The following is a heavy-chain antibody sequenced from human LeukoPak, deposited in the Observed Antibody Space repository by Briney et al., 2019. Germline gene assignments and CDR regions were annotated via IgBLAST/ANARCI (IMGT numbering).Heavy chain of an antibody. Sequence: PSETLSLTCTVSGYSISSGYYWGWIRQPPGKGLEWIGRIYTSGSTNYNPSLKSRVTISVDTSKNQFSLKLSSVTAADTAVYHCARHRPTDYGDYGFDYWGQGTLVTVSS. D-gene: IGHD4-17*01. V-gene: IGHV4-38-2*02. CDR3: ARHRPTDYGDYGFDY. J-gene: IGHJ4*02. CDR1: GYSISSGYY. CDR2: IYTSGST.